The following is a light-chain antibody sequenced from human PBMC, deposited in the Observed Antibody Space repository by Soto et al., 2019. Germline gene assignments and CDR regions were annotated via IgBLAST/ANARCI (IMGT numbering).Light chain of an antibody. CDR3: QQSYSTPCT. Sequence: DIQITQSPSALSASAADRAKPTFPASQSISSYLNWYQQKPGKAPKLLIYAASSLQSGVPSRFSGSGSGTDFTLTISSLQPEDFATYYCQQSYSTPCTFGKGTKVDIK. J-gene: IGKJ1*01. CDR1: QSISSY. CDR2: AAS. V-gene: IGKV1-39*01.